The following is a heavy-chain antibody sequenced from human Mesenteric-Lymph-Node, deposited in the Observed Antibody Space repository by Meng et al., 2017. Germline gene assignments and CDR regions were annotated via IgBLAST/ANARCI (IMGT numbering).Heavy chain of an antibody. CDR3: ARARVVVAAFDWFDP. D-gene: IGHD2-15*01. J-gene: IGHJ5*02. CDR1: GFTFSSYD. CDR2: IGTAGDT. Sequence: GGSLRLSCAASGFTFSSYDMHWVRQATGKGLEWVSAIGTAGDTYYPGSVKGRFTISRDNSKNTLYLQMNSLRAEDTAVYYCARARVVVAAFDWFDPWGQGTLVTVSS. V-gene: IGHV3-13*01.